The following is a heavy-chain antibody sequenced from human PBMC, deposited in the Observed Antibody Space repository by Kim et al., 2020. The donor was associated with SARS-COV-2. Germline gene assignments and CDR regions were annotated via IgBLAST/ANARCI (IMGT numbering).Heavy chain of an antibody. D-gene: IGHD6-19*01. J-gene: IGHJ6*02. CDR1: GGTFSSYA. CDR2: IIPIFGTA. CDR3: ARDQVAVAGTYDYYYGMDV. V-gene: IGHV1-69*13. Sequence: SVKVSCKASGGTFSSYAISWVRQAPGQGLEWMGGIIPIFGTANYAQKFQGRVTITADESTSTAYMELSSLRSEDTAVYYCARDQVAVAGTYDYYYGMDVWGQGTTVTVSS.